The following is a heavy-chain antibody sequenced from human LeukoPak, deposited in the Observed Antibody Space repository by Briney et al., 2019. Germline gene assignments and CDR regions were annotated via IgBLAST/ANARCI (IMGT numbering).Heavy chain of an antibody. CDR3: ARSSDYYDSSALGY. V-gene: IGHV3-53*05. CDR1: GFTVSSNY. D-gene: IGHD3-22*01. J-gene: IGHJ4*02. Sequence: GGSLRLSCAVSGFTVSSNYMSWVRQAPGKGLEWVSIIYSGGSTDYADSVKGRFTISRDNSKNTLYLQMNSLRAEDTAVYYCARSSDYYDSSALGYWGQGTLVTVSS. CDR2: IYSGGST.